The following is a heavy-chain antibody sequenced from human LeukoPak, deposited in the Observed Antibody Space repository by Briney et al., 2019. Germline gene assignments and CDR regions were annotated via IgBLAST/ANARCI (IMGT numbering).Heavy chain of an antibody. D-gene: IGHD6-6*01. CDR2: INPDSGFT. Sequence: ASVKVSCKTSGYTFIYDYMHWVRQAPGQGLEWMGWINPDSGFTNYAQKFKGRVTLTRDTSISTAYMEVNRLRPDDTAVYYCVPTSEAYISYWSVWGQGTLVTVSS. CDR3: VPTSEAYISYWSV. J-gene: IGHJ4*02. V-gene: IGHV1-2*02. CDR1: GYTFIYDY.